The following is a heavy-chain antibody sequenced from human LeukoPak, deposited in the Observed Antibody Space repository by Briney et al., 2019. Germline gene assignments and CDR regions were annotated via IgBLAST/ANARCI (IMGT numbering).Heavy chain of an antibody. J-gene: IGHJ5*02. CDR1: GYTFTGYF. D-gene: IGHD1-1*01. V-gene: IGHV1-2*02. Sequence: ASVKVSCKASGYTFTGYFMHWVRQAPGQGPEWMGWINPNSGGTNYAQKLQGRVTMTTDTPTSTAYMELRSLRSDDTAVYYCARDSTGLERAFRYNWFDPWGQGTLVTVSS. CDR3: ARDSTGLERAFRYNWFDP. CDR2: INPNSGGT.